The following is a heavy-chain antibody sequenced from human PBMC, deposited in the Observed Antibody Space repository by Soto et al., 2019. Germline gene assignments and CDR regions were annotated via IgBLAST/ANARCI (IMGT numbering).Heavy chain of an antibody. D-gene: IGHD6-19*01. CDR1: GFTFSSSA. J-gene: IGHJ5*02. V-gene: IGHV3-23*01. CDR3: AKEGGSGWFAGKNSFDP. CDR2: ISGSGSST. Sequence: GGSLRLSCAASGFTFSSSAISWVRQAPGKGLVWVAAISGSGSSTYYADSVSGRFTISRDHSKSTVYLQMNSLRAEDTAVYYCAKEGGSGWFAGKNSFDPWGQGTLVTVSS.